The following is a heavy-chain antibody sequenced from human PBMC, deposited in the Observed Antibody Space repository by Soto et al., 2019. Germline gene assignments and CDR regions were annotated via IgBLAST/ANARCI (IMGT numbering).Heavy chain of an antibody. CDR2: ISGSGGST. CDR1: GFTFCSYA. D-gene: IGHD2-15*01. CDR3: AKAGCSGGSCLYYFDH. V-gene: IGHV3-23*01. Sequence: EVQLLESGGGLVQPGGSLRLSCAASGFTFCSYAMSWVRQAPGKGLEWVSAISGSGGSTYYADSVKGRFTISRDNSKNTLCLQMNSLRAEDTDVYYCAKAGCSGGSCLYYFDHWGQGTLVTVSS. J-gene: IGHJ4*02.